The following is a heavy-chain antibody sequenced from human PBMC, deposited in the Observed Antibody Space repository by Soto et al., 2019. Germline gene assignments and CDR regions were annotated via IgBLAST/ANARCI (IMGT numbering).Heavy chain of an antibody. V-gene: IGHV3-53*01. CDR1: GFIVSRSH. CDR3: VRVTGAERH. D-gene: IGHD7-27*01. CDR2: IYNHGQI. Sequence: PGGSLRLSCVVSGFIVSRSHMMWVRQAPGKGLEGVSVIYNHGQINYVDPVKGRFTIARDNSKNTIYLQMNSLKVEDTAVYYCVRVTGAERHWGQGALVTV. J-gene: IGHJ4*02.